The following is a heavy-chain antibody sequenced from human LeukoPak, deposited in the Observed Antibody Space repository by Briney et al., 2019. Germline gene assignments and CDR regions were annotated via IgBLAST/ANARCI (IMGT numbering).Heavy chain of an antibody. V-gene: IGHV4-31*03. CDR1: GGSISSGGYY. Sequence: SETLSLTCTVSGGSISSGGYYWSWIRQHPGKGLEWIGYIYYSGSTYYNPSLKSRVTISVDTSKNQFPVKLSSVTAADTAVYYCAREVATDYYGMDVWGQGTTVTVSS. J-gene: IGHJ6*02. CDR3: AREVATDYYGMDV. D-gene: IGHD5-12*01. CDR2: IYYSGST.